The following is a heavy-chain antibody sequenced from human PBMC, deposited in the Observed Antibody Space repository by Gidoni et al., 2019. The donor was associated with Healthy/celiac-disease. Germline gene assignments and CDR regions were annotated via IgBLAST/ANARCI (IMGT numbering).Heavy chain of an antibody. CDR2: ISYDGSNK. CDR3: ARTYCSGGSCYSADY. Sequence: ESGGGVVQPGRSLRLSCAASGFTFSSYAMHWVRQAPGKGLAWVAVISYDGSNKYYADSVKGRFTISRDNSKNTLYLQMNSLRAEDTAVYYCARTYCSGGSCYSADYWGQGTLVTVSS. V-gene: IGHV3-30-3*01. CDR1: GFTFSSYA. D-gene: IGHD2-15*01. J-gene: IGHJ4*02.